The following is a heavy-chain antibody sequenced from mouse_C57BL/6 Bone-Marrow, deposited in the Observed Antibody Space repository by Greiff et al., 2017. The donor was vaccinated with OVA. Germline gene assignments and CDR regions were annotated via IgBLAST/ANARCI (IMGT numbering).Heavy chain of an antibody. V-gene: IGHV3-6*01. J-gene: IGHJ4*01. CDR1: GYSITSGYY. CDR3: ARGTTVVANDAMDY. D-gene: IGHD1-1*01. CDR2: ISYDGSN. Sequence: EVQVVESGPGLVKPSQSLSLTCSVTGYSITSGYYWNWIRQFPGNKLEWMGYISYDGSNNYNPSLKNRISITRDTSKNQFFLKLNSVTTEDTATYYCARGTTVVANDAMDYWGQGTSVTVSS.